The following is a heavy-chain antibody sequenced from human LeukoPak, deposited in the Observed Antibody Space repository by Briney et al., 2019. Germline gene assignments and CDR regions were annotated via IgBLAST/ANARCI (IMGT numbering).Heavy chain of an antibody. Sequence: PSETLSLTCTVSGGSISSYYWSWIRQPPGKGLEWIGRIHTSGSTNYNPSLKSRVSMSVDTSKNQFSLKLSSVTAADTAVYYCARDPEGHGYYFDYWGQGALVTVSS. CDR3: ARDPEGHGYYFDY. D-gene: IGHD3-3*01. CDR2: IHTSGST. CDR1: GGSISSYY. V-gene: IGHV4-4*07. J-gene: IGHJ4*02.